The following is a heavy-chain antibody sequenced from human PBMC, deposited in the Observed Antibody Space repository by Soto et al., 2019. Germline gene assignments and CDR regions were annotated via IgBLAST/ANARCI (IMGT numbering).Heavy chain of an antibody. CDR3: ARGRWLRSSFDY. J-gene: IGHJ4*02. CDR2: INQSGSN. D-gene: IGHD5-12*01. Sequence: QVQLQQWGAGLLKPSETLSLTCAVYGGSFSGYYWSWIRQPPGKGLEWIGEINQSGSNNYNPSLRSRVTISVDTSKNQFSLKLSFVTAADTAVYYCARGRWLRSSFDYWGQGTLVTVSS. CDR1: GGSFSGYY. V-gene: IGHV4-34*01.